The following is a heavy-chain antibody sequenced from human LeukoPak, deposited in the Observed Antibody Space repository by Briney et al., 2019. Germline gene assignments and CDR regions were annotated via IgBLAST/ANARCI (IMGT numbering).Heavy chain of an antibody. D-gene: IGHD2-15*01. CDR3: ATGEGHCSGGSCYSFDY. V-gene: IGHV3-11*04. J-gene: IGHJ4*02. CDR1: GFTFSDYY. Sequence: GGSLRLSCAASGFTFSDYYLAWIRQAPGKELEWVSYISTSGTSLYYADSVKGRFTISRDNAKTSLYLQMNSLRVEGTAMYYCATGEGHCSGGSCYSFDYWGQGTLVTVSS. CDR2: ISTSGTSL.